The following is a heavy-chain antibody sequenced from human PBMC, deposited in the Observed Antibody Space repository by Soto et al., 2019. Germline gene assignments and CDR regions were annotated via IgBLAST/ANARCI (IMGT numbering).Heavy chain of an antibody. V-gene: IGHV1-69*01. Sequence: QVQLVQSGAEVKKPGSSVKVSCKASGGTFSSYAISWVRQAPGQGLEWMGGIIPIFGTANYAQKFQGRVTITADESTSTAYMELSSLRSEDTAVSYCARAVGRYCSGGSCYSQYFQHWGQGTLVTVSS. CDR1: GGTFSSYA. J-gene: IGHJ1*01. D-gene: IGHD2-15*01. CDR3: ARAVGRYCSGGSCYSQYFQH. CDR2: IIPIFGTA.